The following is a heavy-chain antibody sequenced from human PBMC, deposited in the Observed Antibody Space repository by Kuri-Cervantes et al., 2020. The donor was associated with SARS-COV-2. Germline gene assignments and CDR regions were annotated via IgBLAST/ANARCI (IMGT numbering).Heavy chain of an antibody. CDR2: ISSNGGST. Sequence: GESLKISCSASGFTFSSYAMHWVRQAPGKGLEYVSAISSNGGSTYYADSVKGRFTISRDNSKNTLYHQMGSLRAEDTAVYYCVKDNGYCSSTSCFDFDYWGQGTLVTVSS. CDR3: VKDNGYCSSTSCFDFDY. J-gene: IGHJ4*02. D-gene: IGHD2-2*03. V-gene: IGHV3-64D*09. CDR1: GFTFSSYA.